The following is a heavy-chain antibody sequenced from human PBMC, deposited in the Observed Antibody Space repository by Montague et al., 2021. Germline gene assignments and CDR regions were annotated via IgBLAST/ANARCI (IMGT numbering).Heavy chain of an antibody. D-gene: IGHD1-26*01. J-gene: IGHJ5*02. CDR3: AVGSESAWELLHH. CDR1: GDSISSKYF. V-gene: IGHV4-4*02. Sequence: SETLSLTCTVSGDSISSKYFWSWVRQPLGKGLEWIGEIYHGTTSYSPSLKGRLTVSMDTSKNQFSLKLSSVTAADTAIYYCAVGSESAWELLHHWGLGILVTVSS. CDR2: IYHGTT.